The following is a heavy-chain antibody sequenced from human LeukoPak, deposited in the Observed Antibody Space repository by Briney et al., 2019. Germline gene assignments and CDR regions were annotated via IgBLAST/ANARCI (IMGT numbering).Heavy chain of an antibody. CDR2: IIPIFDTA. Sequence: ASVKVSCKASGGTFSNYAISWVRQAPGQGLEWMGGIIPIFDTADYAQKFQGRLTITADESTSTAYMELSSLRAKDTAVYYCARDLVGSHTSYSSGAWDYWGQGTLVTVSS. D-gene: IGHD3-9*01. CDR1: GGTFSNYA. V-gene: IGHV1-69*13. CDR3: ARDLVGSHTSYSSGAWDY. J-gene: IGHJ4*02.